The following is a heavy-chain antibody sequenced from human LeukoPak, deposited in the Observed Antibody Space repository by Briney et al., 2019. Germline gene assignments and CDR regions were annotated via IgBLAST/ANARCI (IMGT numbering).Heavy chain of an antibody. CDR2: ISWNRGSI. J-gene: IGHJ2*01. Sequence: GRSLRLSCAASGFTFDDYAMHWVRQAPGKGLEWVSGISWNRGSIGYADSVKGRFTISRDNAKNSLYLQMNSLRAEDTALYYCAKDISGWGAAGTNWYFDLWGRGTLVTVSS. V-gene: IGHV3-9*01. CDR1: GFTFDDYA. D-gene: IGHD6-13*01. CDR3: AKDISGWGAAGTNWYFDL.